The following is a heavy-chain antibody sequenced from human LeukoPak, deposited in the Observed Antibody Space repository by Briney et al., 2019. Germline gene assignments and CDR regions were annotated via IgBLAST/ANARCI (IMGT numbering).Heavy chain of an antibody. CDR1: GGTFSSYA. V-gene: IGHV1-69*04. D-gene: IGHD5-12*01. CDR3: ARTEGEDRCSGYDWPHYGMDV. J-gene: IGHJ6*02. CDR2: IIPISGIA. Sequence: SVKVSCKASGGTFSSYAISWVRQAPGQGLEWMGRIIPISGIANYAQKFQGRVTITADKSTSTAYMELSSLRSEDTAVYYCARTEGEDRCSGYDWPHYGMDVWGQGTTVTVSS.